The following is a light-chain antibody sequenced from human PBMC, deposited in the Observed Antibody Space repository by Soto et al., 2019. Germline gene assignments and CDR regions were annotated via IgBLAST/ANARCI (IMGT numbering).Light chain of an antibody. J-gene: IGLJ1*01. CDR1: SSDVGDNNY. CDR3: SSYTSSSTLYV. CDR2: XXX. Sequence: QSALTQPASVSGSPGQSITISCTGTSSDVGDNNYVSWYQQHPGXXXXXMIXXXXXXXXXXXXXFXXXXXGXXXXXXXXXXXAXDEADYYCSSYTSSSTLYVFGSGTKLTVL. V-gene: IGLV2-14*01.